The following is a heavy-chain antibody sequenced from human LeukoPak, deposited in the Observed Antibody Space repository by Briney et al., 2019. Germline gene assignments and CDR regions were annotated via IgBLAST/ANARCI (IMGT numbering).Heavy chain of an antibody. Sequence: GGSLRLSCTASGLTFSSYEMNWVRQAPGKGLEWVSYISSSGSTIYYADSVKGRFTISRDNAKNSLYLQMNSLRAEDTAVYYCARDHDYGDPSDYYYYYMDVWGKGTTVTISS. CDR2: ISSSGSTI. CDR3: ARDHDYGDPSDYYYYYMDV. V-gene: IGHV3-48*03. CDR1: GLTFSSYE. J-gene: IGHJ6*03. D-gene: IGHD4-17*01.